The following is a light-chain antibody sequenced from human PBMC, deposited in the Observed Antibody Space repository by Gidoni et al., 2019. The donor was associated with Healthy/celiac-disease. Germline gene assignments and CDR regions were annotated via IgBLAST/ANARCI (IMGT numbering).Light chain of an antibody. CDR3: QQYNSYPYT. Sequence: ITCRASQSISSWLAWYQQKPGKAPKLLIYKASSLESGVPSRFSGSGSGTEFTLTISSLQPDDFATYYCQQYNSYPYTFGQGTKLEIK. CDR2: KAS. CDR1: QSISSW. J-gene: IGKJ2*01. V-gene: IGKV1-5*03.